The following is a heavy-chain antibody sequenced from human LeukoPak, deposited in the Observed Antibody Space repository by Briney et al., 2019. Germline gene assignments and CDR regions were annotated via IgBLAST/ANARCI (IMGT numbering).Heavy chain of an antibody. CDR3: ARDSTPAGYSGYRSLFYYGMDV. J-gene: IGHJ6*02. CDR1: GFTFSSYG. D-gene: IGHD5-12*01. V-gene: IGHV3-33*01. Sequence: GRSLRLSCAASGFTFSSYGMHWVRQAPGKGLEWVAVIWYDGSNKYYADSVKGRFTISRDNSKNTLYLQMNSLRAEDTAVYYCARDSTPAGYSGYRSLFYYGMDVWGQGTTVTVSS. CDR2: IWYDGSNK.